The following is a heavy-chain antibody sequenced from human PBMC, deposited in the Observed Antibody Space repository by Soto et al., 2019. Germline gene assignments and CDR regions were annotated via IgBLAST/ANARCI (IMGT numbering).Heavy chain of an antibody. CDR3: AREASVLIPAAQPPRFDS. J-gene: IGHJ4*02. D-gene: IGHD2-2*01. V-gene: IGHV1-18*01. CDR2: ISPYSGYT. CDR1: GYSFMKYG. Sequence: SVKGSCKGFGYSFMKYGINWGRQAPVQGLEWVGWISPYSGYTHSAQKFHGRLTLTTDTAASTAYMELRILRSADTALYYCAREASVLIPAAQPPRFDSWGQGTLVTVSS.